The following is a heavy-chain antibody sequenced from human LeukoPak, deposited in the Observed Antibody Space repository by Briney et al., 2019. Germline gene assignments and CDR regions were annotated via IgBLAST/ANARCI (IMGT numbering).Heavy chain of an antibody. V-gene: IGHV3-23*01. CDR1: GFTFRSHA. Sequence: GGSLRLSCVGSGFTFRSHAMSWVRQAPEKGLEFVSGIYENGGTTYYADSVKGRFSISRDNSKNTLYLQMNSLRAEDTAVYYCAKDRLTGDHYYYGMDVWGQGTTVTVSS. J-gene: IGHJ6*02. CDR2: IYENGGTT. CDR3: AKDRLTGDHYYYGMDV. D-gene: IGHD7-27*01.